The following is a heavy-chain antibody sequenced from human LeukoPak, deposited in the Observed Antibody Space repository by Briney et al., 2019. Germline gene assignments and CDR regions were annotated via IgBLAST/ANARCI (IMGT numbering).Heavy chain of an antibody. D-gene: IGHD3-22*01. J-gene: IGHJ4*02. CDR1: GFTFSSYA. V-gene: IGHV3-30-3*01. Sequence: GGSLRLSCAASGFTFSSYAMHWVRQAPGKGLEWVAVISYDGSNKYYADSVKGRFTISRDNSKNTLYVQVNSLGTEDTAAYYCGKGSYYDSSGSFYFDYWGQGTLVTVSS. CDR2: ISYDGSNK. CDR3: GKGSYYDSSGSFYFDY.